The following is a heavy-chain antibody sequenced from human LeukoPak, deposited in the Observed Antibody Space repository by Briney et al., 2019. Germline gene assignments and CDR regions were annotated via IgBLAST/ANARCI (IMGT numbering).Heavy chain of an antibody. CDR3: ARHGDGSSNWYRHFDY. D-gene: IGHD6-13*01. V-gene: IGHV4-59*08. J-gene: IGHJ4*02. Sequence: PSETLSLTCTVSGGSISSYYWSWIRQPPGKGLEWIGYIYNSGSTNYNPSLKSRVTISGDTSKNQFSLKLSSVTAADTDVYYCARHGDGSSNWYRHFDYWGQGTLVTVSS. CDR2: IYNSGST. CDR1: GGSISSYY.